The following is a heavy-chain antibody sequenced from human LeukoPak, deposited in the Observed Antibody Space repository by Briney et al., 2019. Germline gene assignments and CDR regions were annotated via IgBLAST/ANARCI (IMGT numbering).Heavy chain of an antibody. CDR2: SSGSGGST. V-gene: IGHV3-23*01. CDR1: GFTFSSYA. D-gene: IGHD6-6*01. CDR3: AKVEYSSSSGADY. J-gene: IGHJ4*02. Sequence: PGGSLRLSCAASGFTFSSYARSWVRQAPGKGLEWVSGSSGSGGSTYYADSVKGRFTISRDNSKNTLSLQMNSLRAEDTAVYYCAKVEYSSSSGADYWGQGTLVTVSS.